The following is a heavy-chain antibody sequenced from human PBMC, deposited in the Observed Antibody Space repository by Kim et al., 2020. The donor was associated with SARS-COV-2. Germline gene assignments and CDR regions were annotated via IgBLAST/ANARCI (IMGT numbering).Heavy chain of an antibody. Sequence: GGSLRLSCAASGFTFSSYAMHWVRQAPGKGLEWVAVISYDGSNKYYADSVKGRFTISRDNSKNTLYLQMNSLRAEDTAVYYCARDRGGYDILSSYYYYGMDVWGQGTTVTVSS. D-gene: IGHD3-9*01. CDR2: ISYDGSNK. CDR3: ARDRGGYDILSSYYYYGMDV. V-gene: IGHV3-30*04. CDR1: GFTFSSYA. J-gene: IGHJ6*02.